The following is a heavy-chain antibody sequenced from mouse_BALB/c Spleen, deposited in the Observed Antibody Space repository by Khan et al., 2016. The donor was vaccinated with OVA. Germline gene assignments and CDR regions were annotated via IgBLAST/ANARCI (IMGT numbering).Heavy chain of an antibody. J-gene: IGHJ3*01. D-gene: IGHD2-14*01. CDR3: VRDGAYHRNDGWFAY. CDR1: GYTFTSYT. Sequence: QVQLKESGAELARPGASVKMSCKASGYTFTSYTIHWIKKRPGRGLEWIGYINPSNGYTNYNQKFKDKATLTTDKSSTTAYLQLSSLTSDDSAVYNCVRDGAYHRNDGWFAYWDQGTLVTVSA. V-gene: IGHV1-4*01. CDR2: INPSNGYT.